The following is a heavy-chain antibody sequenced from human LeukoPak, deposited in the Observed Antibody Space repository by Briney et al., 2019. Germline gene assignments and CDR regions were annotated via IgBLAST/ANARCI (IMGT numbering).Heavy chain of an antibody. V-gene: IGHV4-34*01. D-gene: IGHD1-7*01. CDR3: ARRWNYGRNYYIDV. CDR1: GGSFSNYY. J-gene: IGHJ6*03. Sequence: SETLSLTCAVYGGSFSNYYWSWIRQTPGKGMEWIGEINDSGRTNYNPSLMSRVTVSVVTSKNQFSLRLTSVTATDTAVYYCARRWNYGRNYYIDVWGKGAAVSVSS. CDR2: INDSGRT.